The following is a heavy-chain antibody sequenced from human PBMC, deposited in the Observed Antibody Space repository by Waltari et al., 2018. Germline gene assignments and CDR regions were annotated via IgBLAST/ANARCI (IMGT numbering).Heavy chain of an antibody. CDR3: ARDRRGGAVASFDAFDI. CDR2: INTNTGNP. CDR1: GYTFTSYA. J-gene: IGHJ3*02. D-gene: IGHD6-19*01. Sequence: QVQLVPSGSELKKPGASVKVSCKASGYTFTSYAMNWVRQAPGQGLEWMGWINTNTGNPTYAQGFTGRFVFSMDTSVSTAYLQISSLKAEDTAVYYCARDRRGGAVASFDAFDIWGQGTMVTVSS. V-gene: IGHV7-4-1*02.